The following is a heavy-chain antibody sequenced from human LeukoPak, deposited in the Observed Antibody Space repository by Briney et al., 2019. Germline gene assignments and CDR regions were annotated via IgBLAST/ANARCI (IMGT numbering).Heavy chain of an antibody. J-gene: IGHJ3*02. CDR1: GYSFTSYW. Sequence: GESLKISFKGSGYSFTSYWIGWVRQMPGKGLEWMGIIYPGDSDTRYSPSFQGQVTISADKSISTAYLQWSSLKASDTAMYYCARKYYYDSSGWVAFDIWGQGTMVTVSS. D-gene: IGHD3-22*01. V-gene: IGHV5-51*01. CDR3: ARKYYYDSSGWVAFDI. CDR2: IYPGDSDT.